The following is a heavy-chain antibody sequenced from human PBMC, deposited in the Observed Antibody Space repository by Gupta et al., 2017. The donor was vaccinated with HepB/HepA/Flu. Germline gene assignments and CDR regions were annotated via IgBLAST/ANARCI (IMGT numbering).Heavy chain of an antibody. CDR1: GGSFSGYY. Sequence: QVQLQQWGAGLLKPSETLSLTCAVYGGSFSGYYWSWIRQPPGKGLEWIGEINHSGSTNYNPALKSRVTISVDTSKKKCSLKLRSVTAADTAVYYCVAGSDSGYEVDYGGQGTMVTVYS. D-gene: IGHD5-12*01. V-gene: IGHV4-34*01. CDR3: VAGSDSGYEVDY. J-gene: IGHJ4*02. CDR2: INHSGST.